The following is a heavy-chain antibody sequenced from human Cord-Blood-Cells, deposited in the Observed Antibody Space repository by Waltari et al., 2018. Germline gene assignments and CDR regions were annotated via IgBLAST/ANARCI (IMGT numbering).Heavy chain of an antibody. CDR3: ARESTEVAGDGDAFDI. CDR2: SSAYNGNT. D-gene: IGHD7-27*01. J-gene: IGHJ3*02. CDR1: GYTFTSYG. V-gene: IGHV1-18*01. Sequence: VQLVQSGPEVKKPRPSATVSCQASGYTFTSYGISWATQAPGEGLGWMGWSSAYNGNTNYAQKLQGRVTMTTDTSTSTAYMELRSLRSDDTAVYYCARESTEVAGDGDAFDIWGQGTMVTVSS.